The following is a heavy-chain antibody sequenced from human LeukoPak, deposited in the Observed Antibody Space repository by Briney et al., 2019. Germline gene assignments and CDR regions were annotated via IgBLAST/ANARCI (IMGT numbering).Heavy chain of an antibody. Sequence: PGGSLRLSCAASGFVFSRYWMHWVRQVPGKELVWVSRINNDGSITNSADSVKGRFTISRDNAKDMLYLQMDSLRVEDTAIYYCARGPSVLGAIDNWGQGTLAAVSS. CDR2: INNDGSIT. CDR3: ARGPSVLGAIDN. CDR1: GFVFSRYW. J-gene: IGHJ4*02. V-gene: IGHV3-74*01. D-gene: IGHD3-10*01.